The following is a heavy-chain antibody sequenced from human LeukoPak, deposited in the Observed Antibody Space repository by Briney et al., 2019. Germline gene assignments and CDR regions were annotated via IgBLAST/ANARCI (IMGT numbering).Heavy chain of an antibody. D-gene: IGHD6-13*01. Sequence: GGSLRLFCAASGFTFDMYAISWDRQAEGKELEWVASVSGGVGATYYSDSVRGRFTISRDNSKKTVSLQLNSLRAEDTAVSYCTKGGDFTNSWYYYGMDVWGQGTTVIVSS. V-gene: IGHV3-23*01. CDR3: TKGGDFTNSWYYYGMDV. CDR1: GFTFDMYA. J-gene: IGHJ6*02. CDR2: VSGGVGAT.